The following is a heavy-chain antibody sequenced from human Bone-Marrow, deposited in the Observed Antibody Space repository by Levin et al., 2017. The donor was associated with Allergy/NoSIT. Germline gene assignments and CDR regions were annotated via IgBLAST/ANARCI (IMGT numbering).Heavy chain of an antibody. CDR2: ISGQNGET. J-gene: IGHJ6*02. V-gene: IGHV1-18*01. CDR1: GYSFSNYG. CDR3: ERGVENSVTEYNYYNGMGV. D-gene: IGHD6-6*01. Sequence: PGESLKISCKASGYSFSNYGISWARQAPGQGLEWMGWISGQNGETNYVQKFQGRLTITTDTSASTAYMETRGLRFDDTAVYYCERGVENSVTEYNYYNGMGVWGQGTTVIVSS.